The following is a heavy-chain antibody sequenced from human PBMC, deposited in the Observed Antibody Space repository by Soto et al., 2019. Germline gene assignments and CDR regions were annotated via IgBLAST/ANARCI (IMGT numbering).Heavy chain of an antibody. D-gene: IGHD5-12*01. CDR1: GFTFSSYT. CDR2: IGGSNVYI. Sequence: EVRLVESGGGLVKPGRSLRLSCAASGFTFSSYTMNWVRQPPGKGPEWLSSIGGSNVYIYYADSVKGRFTISRDNAKNSLYLQMNSLRAEDTAVYYCARDGDSGYDEYYFDYWGQGTLVTVSS. J-gene: IGHJ4*02. CDR3: ARDGDSGYDEYYFDY. V-gene: IGHV3-21*01.